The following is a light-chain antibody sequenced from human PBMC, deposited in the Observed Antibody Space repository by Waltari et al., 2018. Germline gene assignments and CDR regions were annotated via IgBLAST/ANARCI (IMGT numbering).Light chain of an antibody. J-gene: IGLJ1*01. CDR2: DNS. CDR1: SPNIGGNS. V-gene: IGLV1-51*01. Sequence: QSVLTQPPSVSAAPGQKVPISCSGSSPNIGGNSVSWYQQLPGTAPKLLIYDNSKRPSGIPDRFSVSKSGTSATLGITGLQTGDEADYYCGTWDSSLSAYVFGTGTKVTVL. CDR3: GTWDSSLSAYV.